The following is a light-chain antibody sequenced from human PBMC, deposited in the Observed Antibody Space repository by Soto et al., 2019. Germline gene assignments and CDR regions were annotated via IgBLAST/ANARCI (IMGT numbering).Light chain of an antibody. CDR1: SSDVGGYNY. CDR3: ISFTSINTWV. Sequence: QSALTQPASVSGSPGQSITISCTGTSSDVGGYNYVSWYQQHPGKAPKLMIYEVSNRPSGVSNRFSGSKSGNTASLTISGLQAEDEADYYCISFTSINTWVFGGGTKLTVL. CDR2: EVS. J-gene: IGLJ3*02. V-gene: IGLV2-14*01.